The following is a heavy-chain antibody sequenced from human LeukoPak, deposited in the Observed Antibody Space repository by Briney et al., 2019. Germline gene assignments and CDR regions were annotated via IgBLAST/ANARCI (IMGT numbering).Heavy chain of an antibody. CDR3: ARAQTYGDSRLLLDY. CDR1: GFTFDDYG. V-gene: IGHV3-20*04. Sequence: GGSLRLSCAASGFTFDDYGMSWVRQAPGKGLEWVSGINWNGGSTGYADSVEGRFTISRDNAKNSQYLQMNSLRVEDTASYYCARAQTYGDSRLLLDYWGQGTLVTVSS. D-gene: IGHD2-21*02. CDR2: INWNGGST. J-gene: IGHJ4*02.